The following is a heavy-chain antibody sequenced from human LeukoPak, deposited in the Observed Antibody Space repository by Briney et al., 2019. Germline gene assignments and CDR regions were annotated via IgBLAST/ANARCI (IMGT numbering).Heavy chain of an antibody. V-gene: IGHV4-4*03. D-gene: IGHD2-15*01. J-gene: IGHJ4*02. Sequence: PETLSLTCTVSVGSIKTNYWWTWVRQPPGKGLEWIGETWHSGSSTNYNPSLKSRVTISVDKPKSQFSLKLTSVTAADTAIYYCARGNEYTWWQWSQGTLVTVSS. CDR1: VGSIKTNYW. CDR3: ARGNEYTWWQ. CDR2: TWHSGSST.